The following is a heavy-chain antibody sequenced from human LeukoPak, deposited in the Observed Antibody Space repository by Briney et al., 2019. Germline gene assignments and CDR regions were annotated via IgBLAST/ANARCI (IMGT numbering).Heavy chain of an antibody. D-gene: IGHD6-19*01. CDR1: GGSISSSSYY. Sequence: SETLSLTCTVSGGSISSSSYYWGWIRQPPGKGLEWIGSIYYSGSTYYNPSLKSRVTISVDTSKNQFSLKLSSVTAADTAVYYCARPRDSSGWYSFDYWGQGTLVTVSS. CDR2: IYYSGST. J-gene: IGHJ4*02. CDR3: ARPRDSSGWYSFDY. V-gene: IGHV4-39*01.